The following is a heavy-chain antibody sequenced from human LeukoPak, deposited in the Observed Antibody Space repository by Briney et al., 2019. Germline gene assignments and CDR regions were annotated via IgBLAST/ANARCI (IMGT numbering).Heavy chain of an antibody. CDR2: ISSSGSIT. Sequence: QPGGSLRLSCAASGFIFSSYEMKWVSQAPGKGLEGVSYISSSGSITYYADSVKGRFTISRDNAKKSLYLQMNSLRAEDTAVYYCARIAVTGMWYFDYWGQGTQVTVSS. V-gene: IGHV3-48*03. CDR3: ARIAVTGMWYFDY. D-gene: IGHD6-19*01. J-gene: IGHJ4*02. CDR1: GFIFSSYE.